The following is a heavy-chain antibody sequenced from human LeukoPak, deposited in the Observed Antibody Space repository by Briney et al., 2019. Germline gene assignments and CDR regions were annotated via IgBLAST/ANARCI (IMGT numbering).Heavy chain of an antibody. D-gene: IGHD4-11*01. J-gene: IGHJ6*03. CDR2: IYTSGST. Sequence: SETLSLTCTVSGGSISSYYWSWLRQPPGKGLEWIGYIYTSGSTNYNPSLKSRVTISVDTSKNQFSLKLSSVTAADTAVYYCERNNIGYSLDYYYYYYMDVWGKGTTVTVSS. V-gene: IGHV4-4*09. CDR1: GGSISSYY. CDR3: ERNNIGYSLDYYYYYYMDV.